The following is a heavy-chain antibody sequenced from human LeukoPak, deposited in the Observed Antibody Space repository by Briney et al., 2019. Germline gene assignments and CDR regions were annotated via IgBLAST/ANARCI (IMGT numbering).Heavy chain of an antibody. CDR1: GGSFSGYY. Sequence: PSETLSLTCAVYGGSFSGYYWSWIRQPPGKGREWIGEINHSGSTNYNPSIKSRVTISVDTSKNQFSLKLSSVTAADTAVYYCARRARSWYYYGMDVWGHGTTVTVSS. CDR3: ARRARSWYYYGMDV. CDR2: INHSGST. V-gene: IGHV4-34*01. J-gene: IGHJ6*02. D-gene: IGHD6-13*01.